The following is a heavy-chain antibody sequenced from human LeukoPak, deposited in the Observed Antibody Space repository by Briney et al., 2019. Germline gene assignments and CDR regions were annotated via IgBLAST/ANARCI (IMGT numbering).Heavy chain of an antibody. CDR3: ARLGYDSSGYYSPGAFDI. V-gene: IGHV5-51*01. D-gene: IGHD3-22*01. CDR2: IYPGDSDT. J-gene: IGHJ3*02. CDR1: GYSFTSYW. Sequence: GESLKISCKGSGYSFTSYWIGWVRQMPGKGLEWMGIIYPGDSDTRYSPSFQGQVTISADKSISTAYLQWSSLKASDTATYYCARLGYDSSGYYSPGAFDIWGQGTMVTVSS.